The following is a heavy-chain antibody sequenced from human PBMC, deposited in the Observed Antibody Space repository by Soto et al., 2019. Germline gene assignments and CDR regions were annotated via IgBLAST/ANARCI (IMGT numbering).Heavy chain of an antibody. CDR2: INPNNGGT. CDR3: ARTGLITAAARNAFNI. CDR1: GYTFTDYY. V-gene: IGHV1-2*04. D-gene: IGHD6-13*01. J-gene: IGHJ3*02. Sequence: ASVKVSCKASGYTFTDYYLHWVLQAPGQGLEWMGWINPNNGGTNYAQKFQGWVTMTRDTSISTAYMELSRLGSDDTAVYYCARTGLITAAARNAFNIWGQGTMVTVSS.